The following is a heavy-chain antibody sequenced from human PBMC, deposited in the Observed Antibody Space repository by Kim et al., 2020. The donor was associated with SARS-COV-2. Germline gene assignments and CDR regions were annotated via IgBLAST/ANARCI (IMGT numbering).Heavy chain of an antibody. CDR3: ARPNDFWSGHTVDY. CDR2: IYPGDSDT. D-gene: IGHD3-3*01. V-gene: IGHV5-51*01. Sequence: GDSLKISCKGSGYIFTSYWIGWVCQMPGTGLEWMGIIYPGDSDTRYSPSFQGQVTISADKSISTAYLQWSILKASDTAVYYCARPNDFWSGHTVDYWGHGALVTVSS. CDR1: GYIFTSYW. J-gene: IGHJ4*01.